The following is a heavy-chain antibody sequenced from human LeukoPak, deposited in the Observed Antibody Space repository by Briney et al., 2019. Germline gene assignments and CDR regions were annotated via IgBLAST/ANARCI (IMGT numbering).Heavy chain of an antibody. Sequence: GGSLRLSCAASRFTFSSYAMNWVRQAPGKGLQWVSSVSGSGDTTYYADSVKGRFTISRDDSKNTVYLHMNGLRAEDTATFYCAKTLGGIVGYLEYWGQGTLVTVSS. CDR1: RFTFSSYA. J-gene: IGHJ4*02. CDR2: VSGSGDTT. D-gene: IGHD1-26*01. V-gene: IGHV3-23*01. CDR3: AKTLGGIVGYLEY.